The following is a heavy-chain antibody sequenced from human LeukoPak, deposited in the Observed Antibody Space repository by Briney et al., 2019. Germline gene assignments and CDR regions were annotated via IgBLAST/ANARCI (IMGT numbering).Heavy chain of an antibody. V-gene: IGHV4-38-2*02. CDR2: IYHSGST. Sequence: SETLSLTCTVSGYSISSGFYWGWIRQPPGKGLEWIGSIYHSGSTYYNPSRKSRVTISVDTSKNQFSLKLSSVTAAETAVYYCARLAAAGTNQFDYWGQGSLVTVSS. CDR3: ARLAAAGTNQFDY. J-gene: IGHJ4*02. CDR1: GYSISSGFY. D-gene: IGHD6-13*01.